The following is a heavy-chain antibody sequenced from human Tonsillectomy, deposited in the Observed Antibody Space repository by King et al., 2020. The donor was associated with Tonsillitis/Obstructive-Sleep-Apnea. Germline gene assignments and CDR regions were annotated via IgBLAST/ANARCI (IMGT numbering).Heavy chain of an antibody. V-gene: IGHV6-1*01. CDR3: AGSDSSGYYPPDAFDI. D-gene: IGHD3-22*01. CDR2: TYYRSKWYN. Sequence: VQLPQSGPGLVKPSQTLSLTCAISGDSVSSNSAAWHWIRQSPSRGLEWLGRTYYRSKWYNDYAVSVKSRITMNPDTSKNQFSLQLNSVTPEDTAVYYCAGSDSSGYYPPDAFDIWGQGTMVTVSS. CDR1: GDSVSSNSAA. J-gene: IGHJ3*02.